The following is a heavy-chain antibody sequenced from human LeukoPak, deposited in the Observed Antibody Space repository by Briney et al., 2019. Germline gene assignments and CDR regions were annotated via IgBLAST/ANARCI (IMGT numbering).Heavy chain of an antibody. CDR2: IWYDGSNK. CDR1: GFTFSSYG. CDR3: ARDDYYGSGSNGFY. J-gene: IGHJ4*02. Sequence: GGSLRLSCAASGFTFSSYGMHWVRQAPGKGLEWVAVIWYDGSNKYYADSVKGRFTISRDNAKNSLYLQMNSLRAEDTAVYYCARDDYYGSGSNGFYWGQGTLVTVSS. V-gene: IGHV3-33*01. D-gene: IGHD3-10*01.